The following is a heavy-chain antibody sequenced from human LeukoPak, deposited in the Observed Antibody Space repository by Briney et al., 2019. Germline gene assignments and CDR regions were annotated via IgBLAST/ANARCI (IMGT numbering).Heavy chain of an antibody. CDR3: ARMSTGYYDDY. CDR1: GFSFSTFG. CDR2: ISSSSYTI. D-gene: IGHD3-9*01. J-gene: IGHJ4*02. V-gene: IGHV3-48*01. Sequence: GGSLRLSCVASGFSFSTFGMNWVRQAPGEGLEWVSYISSSSYTIYYADSVKGRFTVSRDDAKSSLYLQMNSLRAEDTAHYCCARMSTGYYDDYWGQGTLVTVSS.